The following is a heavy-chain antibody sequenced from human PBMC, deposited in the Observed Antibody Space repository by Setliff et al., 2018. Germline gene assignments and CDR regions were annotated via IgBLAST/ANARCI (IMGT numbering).Heavy chain of an antibody. Sequence: LRLSCAASGFTFSSYWMSWVRQAPGKGLEWVANIKQDGSEKYYMDSVKGRFTISRDNAKNSLYLQMNSLRAEDTAVYSCALSLASAGHDAFDIWGQGTMVTVSS. CDR2: IKQDGSEK. V-gene: IGHV3-7*01. CDR3: ALSLASAGHDAFDI. J-gene: IGHJ3*02. CDR1: GFTFSSYW. D-gene: IGHD6-13*01.